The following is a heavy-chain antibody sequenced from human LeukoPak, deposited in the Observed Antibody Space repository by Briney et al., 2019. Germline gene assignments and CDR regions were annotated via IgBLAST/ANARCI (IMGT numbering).Heavy chain of an antibody. V-gene: IGHV4-39*01. J-gene: IGHJ4*02. D-gene: IGHD6-13*01. CDR3: ARRLGSSADGILKHYFDY. CDR2: VFYIGST. Sequence: SETLSLTCTVSGVSIISSNYYWGWFRQPPGKSLEWIASVFYIGSTRHNPSLKSRVTISIDTSKNEFSLNLSSVTAEDTAVYYCARRLGSSADGILKHYFDYWGQGTLVTVSS. CDR1: GVSIISSNYY.